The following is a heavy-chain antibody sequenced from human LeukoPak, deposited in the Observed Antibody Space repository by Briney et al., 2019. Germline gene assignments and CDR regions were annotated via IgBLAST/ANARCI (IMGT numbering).Heavy chain of an antibody. D-gene: IGHD3-10*01. CDR3: ARGGNYYGSGSFVY. V-gene: IGHV4-59*01. CDR1: GGSISSYY. CDR2: IYYSGST. Sequence: PSETLSLTCTVSGGSISSYYWSWIRQPPGKGLEWIGYIYYSGSTNYNPSLKSRVTISVDTSKNQFSLKLSSVTAADTAVYYCARGGNYYGSGSFVYWGQGTLVTVSS. J-gene: IGHJ4*02.